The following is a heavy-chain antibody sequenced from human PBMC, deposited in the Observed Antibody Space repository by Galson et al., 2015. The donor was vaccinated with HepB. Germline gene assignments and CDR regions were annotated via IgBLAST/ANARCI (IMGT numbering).Heavy chain of an antibody. CDR1: GDSVSSNNAA. Sequence: CAISGDSVSSNNAAWKWIRQSPPRGLEWLGMTYYRSKWYFDYAVSVKSRITITPDTSKNQFSLQLNSVTPEDTAVYYCARDRTAVACDIWGQGTMDTVSP. D-gene: IGHD6-19*01. CDR2: TYYRSKWYF. J-gene: IGHJ3*02. CDR3: ARDRTAVACDI. V-gene: IGHV6-1*01.